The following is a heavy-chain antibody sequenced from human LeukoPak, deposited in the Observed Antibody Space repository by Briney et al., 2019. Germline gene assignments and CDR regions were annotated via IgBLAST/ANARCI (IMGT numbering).Heavy chain of an antibody. CDR2: ISPNSGDT. Sequence: GASVKVSCKASGYTFSDSHLYWIRQAPGQGLELMGYISPNSGDTNYAQKFQGRTTMTGDTSISTGYMELSSLRSDDTAVYYCARELGRNAFDIWGQGTMVTVSS. CDR3: ARELGRNAFDI. J-gene: IGHJ3*02. D-gene: IGHD7-27*01. V-gene: IGHV1-2*02. CDR1: GYTFSDSH.